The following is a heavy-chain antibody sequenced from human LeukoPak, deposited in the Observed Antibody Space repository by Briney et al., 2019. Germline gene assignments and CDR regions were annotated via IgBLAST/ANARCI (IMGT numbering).Heavy chain of an antibody. V-gene: IGHV1-8*01. Sequence: ASVKVSCKASGYTFTSYDINWVRQATGQGLEWMGWMNPNSGNTGYAQKFQGRVTMTRNTSISTAYMELSSLRSEDTAVYYCARGQRERPKRGRITIFGVVIRAAIYGMDVWGQGTTVTVSS. D-gene: IGHD3-3*01. CDR3: ARGQRERPKRGRITIFGVVIRAAIYGMDV. J-gene: IGHJ6*02. CDR1: GYTFTSYD. CDR2: MNPNSGNT.